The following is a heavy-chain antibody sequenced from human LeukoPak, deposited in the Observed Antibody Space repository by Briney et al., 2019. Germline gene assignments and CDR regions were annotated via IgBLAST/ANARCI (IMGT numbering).Heavy chain of an antibody. CDR3: ARGSGSYYFNWFDP. J-gene: IGHJ5*02. CDR2: ISSSSSYI. CDR1: RFTFSNYW. Sequence: GGSLRLSCAASRFTFSNYWMSWVRQAPGKGLEWVSSISSSSSYIYYADSVKGRFTISRDNAKNSLYLQMNSLRAEDTAVYYCARGSGSYYFNWFDPWGQGTLVTVSS. D-gene: IGHD3-10*01. V-gene: IGHV3-21*01.